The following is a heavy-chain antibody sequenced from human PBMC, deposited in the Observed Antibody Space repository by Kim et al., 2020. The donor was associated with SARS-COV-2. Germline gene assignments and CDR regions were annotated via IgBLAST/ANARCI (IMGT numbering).Heavy chain of an antibody. CDR2: IWYDGSNK. V-gene: IGHV3-33*01. D-gene: IGHD2-15*01. CDR1: GFTFSSYG. CDR3: ASDLGYCSGGSCYSESGNAFDI. Sequence: GGSLRLSCAASGFTFSSYGMHWVRQAPGKGLEWVAVIWYDGSNKYYADSVKGRFTISRDNSKNTLYLQMNSLRAEDTAVYYCASDLGYCSGGSCYSESGNAFDIWGQGTMVTVSS. J-gene: IGHJ3*02.